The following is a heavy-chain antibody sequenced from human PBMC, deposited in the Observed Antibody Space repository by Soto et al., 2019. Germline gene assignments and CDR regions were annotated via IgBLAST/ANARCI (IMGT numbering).Heavy chain of an antibody. J-gene: IGHJ1*01. V-gene: IGHV3-30*18. CDR2: ISYDGSDK. Sequence: QVQLVESGGGMVQPGRSLRLSCAASGFTCSSYAMYWVRQAPGKGLEWVAFISYDGSDKYYADSVKGRFTISRDNSKNTLYLQMNGLRADDTAVYFCAKAGPYCSSTSCYALWGQGTLVTVSS. D-gene: IGHD2-2*01. CDR3: AKAGPYCSSTSCYAL. CDR1: GFTCSSYA.